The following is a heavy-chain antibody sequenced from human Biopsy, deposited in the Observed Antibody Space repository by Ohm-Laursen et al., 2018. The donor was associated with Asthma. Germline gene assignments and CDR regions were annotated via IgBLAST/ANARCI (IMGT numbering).Heavy chain of an antibody. J-gene: IGHJ3*02. CDR2: MSFDGRQT. V-gene: IGHV3-30*18. CDR1: GFSFNSYG. Sequence: SLRLSCAASGFSFNSYGMHWVRQAPGKGLEWVAVMSFDGRQTYYADSMKGRFTISRDNSKNTLYLQMNSLRAEDTAVYYCAKERYYDFWSGYPIWGQGTMVTVSS. D-gene: IGHD3-3*01. CDR3: AKERYYDFWSGYPI.